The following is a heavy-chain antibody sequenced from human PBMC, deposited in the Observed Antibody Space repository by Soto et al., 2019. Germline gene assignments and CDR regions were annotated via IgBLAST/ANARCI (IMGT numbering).Heavy chain of an antibody. CDR2: INHSGST. V-gene: IGHV4-34*01. Sequence: SGTLSLTCAAYGGSFSGYYWSWIRQPPGKGLEWIGEINHSGSTNYNPSLKSRVTISVDTSKNQFSLKLSSVTAADTAVYYCARGRYRFGELRRWFDPWGQGTLVTVAS. CDR3: ARGRYRFGELRRWFDP. J-gene: IGHJ5*02. CDR1: GGSFSGYY. D-gene: IGHD3-10*01.